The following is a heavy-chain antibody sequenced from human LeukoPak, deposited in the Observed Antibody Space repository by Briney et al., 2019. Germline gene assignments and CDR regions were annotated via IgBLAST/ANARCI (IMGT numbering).Heavy chain of an antibody. J-gene: IGHJ4*02. Sequence: SETLSLTCTVSGGSIGSYYWSWIRQPPGKGLEWIGYMYYSGSTNYNPSLKSRVSISVDTSKNQFSLKLSSVTAADTAVYYCGSLYGLGSYFDCWGQGTLVTVSS. V-gene: IGHV4-59*12. CDR2: MYYSGST. CDR3: GSLYGLGSYFDC. CDR1: GGSIGSYY. D-gene: IGHD3-10*01.